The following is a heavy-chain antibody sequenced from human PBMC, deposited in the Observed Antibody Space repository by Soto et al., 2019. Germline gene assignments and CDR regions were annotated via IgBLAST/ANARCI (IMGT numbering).Heavy chain of an antibody. D-gene: IGHD5-12*01. J-gene: IGHJ6*02. CDR1: GYTFTSYG. V-gene: IGHV1-18*01. CDR2: ISAYNGKT. CDR3: ARGGDVNYYHGMDV. Sequence: QVQLVQSGGEVKKPGASVKLSCTASGYTFTSYGISWVRQAHGQGLEWMGWISAYNGKTNYAQNVQGRVTMTTDTXXRTAYMDLRSLRSDDTTVYYCARGGDVNYYHGMDVWGQGTTVTVSS.